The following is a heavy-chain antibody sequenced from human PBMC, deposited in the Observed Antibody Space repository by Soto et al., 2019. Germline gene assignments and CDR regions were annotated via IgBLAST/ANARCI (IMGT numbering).Heavy chain of an antibody. J-gene: IGHJ3*02. CDR1: GFIFSSHW. V-gene: IGHV3-74*01. D-gene: IGHD3-22*01. CDR3: ARGDYYDSSGYYHPDAFDI. Sequence: EVQLVESGGGLVQPGGSLRLSCAASGFIFSSHWMHWVRQAPGKGLVWVSHIGPDGSNIRDADSVQGRFTISRDNARNTLYLQMKSLRAEYTAVYYCARGDYYDSSGYYHPDAFDIWGQGTMVTVSS. CDR2: IGPDGSNI.